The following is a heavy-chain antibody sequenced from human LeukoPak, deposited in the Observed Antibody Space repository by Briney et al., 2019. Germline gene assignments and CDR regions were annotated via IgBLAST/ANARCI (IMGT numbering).Heavy chain of an antibody. CDR3: ARGPTISYYYYYGMDG. D-gene: IGHD3-3*02. Sequence: GASVKVSCKASGYTFTSYGISWVRQAPGQGLEWMGFISAYNGNTNYAQKLQGRVTMTTDTSTSTAYMELRSLRSDDTALYYCARGPTISYYYYYGMDGWGQGTTVTVSS. CDR2: ISAYNGNT. V-gene: IGHV1-18*01. J-gene: IGHJ6*02. CDR1: GYTFTSYG.